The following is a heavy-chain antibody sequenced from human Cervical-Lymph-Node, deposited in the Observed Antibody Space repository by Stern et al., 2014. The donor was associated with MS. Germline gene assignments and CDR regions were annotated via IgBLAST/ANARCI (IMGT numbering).Heavy chain of an antibody. J-gene: IGHJ4*02. Sequence: QLQLQESGPGLVKPSQTLSLTCAVTGGSISSAEYYWSWIRPSPGTGLAWIGYIHYIGTTYYNPSLKSRVTISVDTSKNQFSLKLRSVTAADTAVYYCSRDADGYSLVFGYWGRGTLVTVSS. CDR1: GGSISSAEYY. V-gene: IGHV4-30-4*01. CDR2: IHYIGTT. CDR3: SRDADGYSLVFGY. D-gene: IGHD5-24*01.